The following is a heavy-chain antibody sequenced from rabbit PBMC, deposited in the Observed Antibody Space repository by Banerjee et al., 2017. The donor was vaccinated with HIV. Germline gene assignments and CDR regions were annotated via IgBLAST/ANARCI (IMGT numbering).Heavy chain of an antibody. CDR1: GFTLSSYY. Sequence: HLKESGGGLVQPGGSLKLSCKASGFTLSSYYMNWVRQAPGKGLEWIGYIDPVFGITYYANWVNGRFSISRENAQNTVDLQLNSLTAADTATYFCVREAGYGGYGDANLWGPGTLVTVS. V-gene: IGHV1S7*01. CDR2: IDPVFGIT. J-gene: IGHJ4*01. CDR3: VREAGYGGYGDANL. D-gene: IGHD6-1*01.